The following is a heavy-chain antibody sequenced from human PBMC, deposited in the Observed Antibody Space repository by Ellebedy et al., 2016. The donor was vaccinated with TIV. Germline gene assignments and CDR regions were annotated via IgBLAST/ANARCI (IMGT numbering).Heavy chain of an antibody. Sequence: GGSLRLSXAASGFTFSRYSMNWVRQAPGKGLEWVANIKQDGSEKKYVDSVKGRFTISRDNAKNSLYLQMNSLRAEDTAVYYCARTTMLRGVIISPIILFDYWGQGTLVTVSS. J-gene: IGHJ4*02. D-gene: IGHD3-10*01. CDR1: GFTFSRYS. CDR2: IKQDGSEK. CDR3: ARTTMLRGVIISPIILFDY. V-gene: IGHV3-7*01.